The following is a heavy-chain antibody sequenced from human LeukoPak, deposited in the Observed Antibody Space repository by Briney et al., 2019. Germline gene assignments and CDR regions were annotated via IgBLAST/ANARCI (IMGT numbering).Heavy chain of an antibody. CDR3: ARMGLTTVNYFDY. D-gene: IGHD4-11*01. Sequence: ASVKVSCKVSGYTLTELSMHWVRQAPGKGLEWMGWISAYNGNTNYAQKLQGRVTMTTDTSTSTAYMELRSLRSDDTAVYYCARMGLTTVNYFDYWGQGTLVTVSS. CDR2: ISAYNGNT. CDR1: GYTLTELS. V-gene: IGHV1-18*01. J-gene: IGHJ4*02.